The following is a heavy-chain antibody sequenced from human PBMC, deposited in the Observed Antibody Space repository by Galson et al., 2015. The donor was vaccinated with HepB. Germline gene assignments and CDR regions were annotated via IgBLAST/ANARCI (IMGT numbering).Heavy chain of an antibody. CDR3: ARPRRQRIVDYFDS. J-gene: IGHJ4*02. V-gene: IGHV5-51*03. CDR1: GYNLNVYW. Sequence: QSGAEVKKPGESLKISCKGSGYNLNVYWIAWVRQMPGKGLELMGIVYPGDSDTRYSPSFEGQVTISADKSSGTAYLHWSSLKASATAMYYCARPRRQRIVDYFDSWGQGTLVTVSS. D-gene: IGHD1-26*01. CDR2: VYPGDSDT.